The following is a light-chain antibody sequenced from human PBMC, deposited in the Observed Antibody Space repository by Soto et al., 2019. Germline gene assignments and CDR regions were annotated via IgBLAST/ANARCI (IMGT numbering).Light chain of an antibody. V-gene: IGKV1-5*01. CDR3: QQYNNYSWT. CDR1: QSISSW. J-gene: IGKJ1*01. Sequence: DIQMTQAHSTRSASVGDRVTITCRASQSISSWLAWYQQKPGKAPKLLIYDASSLESGVPSRFRGSGSGTEFTLTISSLQPDYFATYYCQQYNNYSWTGGQGTKVEIK. CDR2: DAS.